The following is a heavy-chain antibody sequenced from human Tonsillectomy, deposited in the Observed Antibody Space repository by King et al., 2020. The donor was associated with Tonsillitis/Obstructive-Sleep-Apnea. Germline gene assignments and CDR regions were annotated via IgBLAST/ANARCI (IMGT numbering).Heavy chain of an antibody. D-gene: IGHD1-14*01. Sequence: QVQLVQSGAEVKKPGASVKVSCKASGYTFTNYVISWVRQAPGQGLEWMGWISAYNGNTNYAQKFQGRVTMTTDTSTSTAYMELRSLRSDDTAVYYCARQSLPSIIDHYYYYMDVWGKGTTVTVSS. CDR1: GYTFTNYV. CDR2: ISAYNGNT. CDR3: ARQSLPSIIDHYYYYMDV. V-gene: IGHV1-18*01. J-gene: IGHJ6*03.